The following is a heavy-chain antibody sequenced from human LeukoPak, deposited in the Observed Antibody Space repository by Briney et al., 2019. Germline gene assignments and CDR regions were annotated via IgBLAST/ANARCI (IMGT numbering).Heavy chain of an antibody. CDR2: TYYRSMWFN. D-gene: IGHD1-26*01. J-gene: IGHJ4*02. Sequence: SQTLSLTCAISGDSVTSNSAVWNWIRQSPSGGLEWLGRTYYRSMWFNDYAVSLRSRITIDANAFKNQFSLHLKSVTPEDTAVYFCARDPRHGSSIFDYWGQGTPVTVSS. V-gene: IGHV6-1*01. CDR3: ARDPRHGSSIFDY. CDR1: GDSVTSNSAV.